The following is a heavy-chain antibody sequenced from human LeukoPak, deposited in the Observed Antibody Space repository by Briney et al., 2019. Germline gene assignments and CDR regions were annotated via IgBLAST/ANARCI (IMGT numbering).Heavy chain of an antibody. CDR2: INPNSGGT. J-gene: IGHJ4*02. CDR3: ARGSLITMVRGVILLPYYFDY. V-gene: IGHV1-2*02. D-gene: IGHD3-10*01. Sequence: ASVKVSCKASGYTFTGYYMHWVRQAPGQGLEWMGWINPNSGGTNYAQKFQGRVTMTRDTSISTAYMELSSLRSEDTAVYYCARGSLITMVRGVILLPYYFDYWGQGTLVTVSS. CDR1: GYTFTGYY.